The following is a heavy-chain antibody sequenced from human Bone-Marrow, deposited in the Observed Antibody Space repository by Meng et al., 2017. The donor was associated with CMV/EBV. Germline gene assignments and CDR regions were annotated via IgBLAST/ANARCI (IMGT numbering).Heavy chain of an antibody. CDR3: ARVPITPSYYYGMDV. CDR2: IYYSGST. CDR1: GGSISSSSYY. D-gene: IGHD5-24*01. J-gene: IGHJ6*02. V-gene: IGHV4-39*07. Sequence: SETLSLTCTVSGGSISSSSYYWGWIRQPPGKGLEWIGSIYYSGSTYYNPSLKSRVTISVDTSKNQFSLKLSSVTAADTAVYYCARVPITPSYYYGMDVWGQGTTVTVSS.